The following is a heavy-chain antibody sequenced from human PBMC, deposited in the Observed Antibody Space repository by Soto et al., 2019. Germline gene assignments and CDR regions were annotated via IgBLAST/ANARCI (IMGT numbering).Heavy chain of an antibody. D-gene: IGHD1-20*01. CDR2: SYYSGTS. V-gene: IGHV4-39*01. Sequence: SETLSLTCTVSGGSIRVQSYYWTWIRQTPGKGLEWVWSSYYSGTSYFNPALKGRVTISLDTSTNQFSLRLTSVTAADTAVYYCTRRYNWNDYYFDPWGQGTLVTVSS. J-gene: IGHJ5*02. CDR3: TRRYNWNDYYFDP. CDR1: GGSIRVQSYY.